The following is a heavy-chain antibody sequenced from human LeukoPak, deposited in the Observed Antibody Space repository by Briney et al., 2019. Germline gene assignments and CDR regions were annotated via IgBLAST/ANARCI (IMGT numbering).Heavy chain of an antibody. J-gene: IGHJ4*02. D-gene: IGHD6-19*01. V-gene: IGHV6-1*01. Sequence: SQTLSLTCAISGDTVSSISAAWSWIRQSPSRGLKWLGRTYYRSKWHNDYAASLKSRISINPDTSKNQFSLQLNSVTPDDTAVYYCAREVAGSFDYWGQGTPVTVSS. CDR2: TYYRSKWHN. CDR3: AREVAGSFDY. CDR1: GDTVSSISAA.